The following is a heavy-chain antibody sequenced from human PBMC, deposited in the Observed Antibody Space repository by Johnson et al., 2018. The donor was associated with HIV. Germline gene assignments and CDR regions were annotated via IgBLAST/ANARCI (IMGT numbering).Heavy chain of an antibody. CDR3: ARDFFDSTTYPRRGQADAFDI. D-gene: IGHD2/OR15-2a*01. V-gene: IGHV3-7*05. CDR1: GFTFSNYW. Sequence: VQLLESGGGVVQPGRSLRLSCAASGFTFSNYWMSWVRQAPGKGLEWVANINQDGSEKYFVDSVKGRFTISRYNAKHSLFLQMNSLRAEDTAVYYCARDFFDSTTYPRRGQADAFDIWGQGTMVTVSS. CDR2: INQDGSEK. J-gene: IGHJ3*02.